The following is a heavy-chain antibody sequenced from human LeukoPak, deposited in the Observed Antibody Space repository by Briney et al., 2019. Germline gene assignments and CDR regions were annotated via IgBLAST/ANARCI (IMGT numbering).Heavy chain of an antibody. J-gene: IGHJ4*02. CDR2: ISGSGGST. CDR3: AKYCPSSSWWGTFDY. Sequence: GGSLRLSCAASGFTFSSYAMSWVCQAPGKGLEWVSAISGSGGSTYYADSVKGRFTISRDNSKNTLYLQMNSLRAEDTAVYYCAKYCPSSSWWGTFDYWGQGTLVTVSS. D-gene: IGHD6-13*01. V-gene: IGHV3-23*01. CDR1: GFTFSSYA.